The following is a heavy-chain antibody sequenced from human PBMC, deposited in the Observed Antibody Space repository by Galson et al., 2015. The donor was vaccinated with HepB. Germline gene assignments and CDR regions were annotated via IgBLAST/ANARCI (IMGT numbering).Heavy chain of an antibody. Sequence: TLSLTCAVYGGSFSGYYWSWIRQPPGKGLEWIGEINHSGSTNYNPSLKSRVTISVDTSKNQFSLKLSSVTAADTAVYYCARVRGAVRYYYYGMDVWGQGTTVTVSS. V-gene: IGHV4-34*01. J-gene: IGHJ6*02. D-gene: IGHD6-19*01. CDR2: INHSGST. CDR1: GGSFSGYY. CDR3: ARVRGAVRYYYYGMDV.